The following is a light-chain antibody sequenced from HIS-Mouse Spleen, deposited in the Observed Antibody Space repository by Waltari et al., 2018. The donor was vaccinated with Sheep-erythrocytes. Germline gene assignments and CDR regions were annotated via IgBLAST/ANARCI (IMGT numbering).Light chain of an antibody. CDR2: SNN. V-gene: IGLV1-44*01. J-gene: IGLJ3*02. Sequence: QSVLTQPPSASGTPGQRVTISCSGSSPNIGSNTVNWYQQLPGTAPKPLIYSNNQRPSGVPDRFSGSKSGTSASLAISGLQSEDGADYCCAAWDDSLNGPVFGGGTKLTVL. CDR1: SPNIGSNT. CDR3: AAWDDSLNGPV.